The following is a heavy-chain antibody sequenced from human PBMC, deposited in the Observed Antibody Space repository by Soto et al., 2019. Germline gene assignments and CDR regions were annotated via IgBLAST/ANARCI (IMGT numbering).Heavy chain of an antibody. D-gene: IGHD2-15*01. CDR1: GFTFSTYV. J-gene: IGHJ4*02. V-gene: IGHV3-23*01. CDR3: ATRYCSGSGCYFDN. CDR2: INGGGGAT. Sequence: EVQLLESGGALVQPGGSLRLSCAASGFTFSTYVMTWVRQAPGEGLEWVSTINGGGGATYHADSVKGRFTISRDNSKNTLYLQMDSLRAEDTAVYYCATRYCSGSGCYFDNWGQGTLVAVSS.